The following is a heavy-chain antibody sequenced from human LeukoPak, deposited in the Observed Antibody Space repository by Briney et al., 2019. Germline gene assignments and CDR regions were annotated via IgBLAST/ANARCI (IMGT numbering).Heavy chain of an antibody. J-gene: IGHJ1*01. CDR2: ISAYNGNT. CDR3: ASRRPLAAAGVFQH. Sequence: ASVKVSCKASGYTFTSYYIHWVRQAPGQGLEWMGWISAYNGNTNYAQKLQGRVTMTTDTSTSTAYMELRSLRSDDTAVYYCASRRPLAAAGVFQHWGQGTLVTVSS. D-gene: IGHD6-13*01. CDR1: GYTFTSYY. V-gene: IGHV1-18*04.